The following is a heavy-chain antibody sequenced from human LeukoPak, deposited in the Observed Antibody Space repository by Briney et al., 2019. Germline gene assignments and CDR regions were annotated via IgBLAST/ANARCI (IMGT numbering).Heavy chain of an antibody. CDR2: INPSGGST. CDR1: GYTFTSYY. Sequence: ASVKVSCKASGYTFTSYYMHWVRQAPGQGLEWMGIINPSGGSTSYAQKFQGRVTMTRDTSTSTVYMELSSLRSDDTAVYYCARDYSSGDWFDPWGQGTLVTVSS. J-gene: IGHJ5*02. D-gene: IGHD5-18*01. CDR3: ARDYSSGDWFDP. V-gene: IGHV1-46*01.